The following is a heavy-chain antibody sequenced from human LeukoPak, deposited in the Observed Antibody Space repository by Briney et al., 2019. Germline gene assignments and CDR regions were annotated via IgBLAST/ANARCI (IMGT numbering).Heavy chain of an antibody. D-gene: IGHD3-22*01. J-gene: IGHJ4*02. CDR1: GGSFSGHY. CDR3: VRLFYYGGSGYYGAFEY. V-gene: IGHV4-34*01. Sequence: SETLSLTCAVYGGSFSGHYWSWIRQRPGKGLEWIGEINHSGSSNYSPSLKSRVTISVDTSKNQFSLKLSSVTAADTAVYYCVRLFYYGGSGYYGAFEYWGQGNLVTVSS. CDR2: INHSGSS.